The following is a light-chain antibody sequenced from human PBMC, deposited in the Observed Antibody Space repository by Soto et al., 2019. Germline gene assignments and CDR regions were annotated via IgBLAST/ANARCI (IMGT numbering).Light chain of an antibody. CDR1: SSNIGAGYD. CDR2: GNS. Sequence: QSVLTQPPSASGAPGQRVTISCTGSSSNIGAGYDVPWYQQLPGTAPKLLIYGNSNRPSGVPDRFSGSKSGTSASLAIAGLQAADEADDYCQSYDRSLSGSVVFGGGTKLTVL. V-gene: IGLV1-40*01. CDR3: QSYDRSLSGSVV. J-gene: IGLJ2*01.